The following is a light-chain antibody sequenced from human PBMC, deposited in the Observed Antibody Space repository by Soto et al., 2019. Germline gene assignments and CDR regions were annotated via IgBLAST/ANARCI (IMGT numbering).Light chain of an antibody. Sequence: EIVLTQSPGIVSLSPGERATISCRASQVIGSRYLAWYHQKSGQAPRLLIYGTSSRATGIPDRFSGSGSGTDFTLTISRLEPEDFGVYYWQQFGSSIPHTFGQGTKLEIK. CDR3: QQFGSSIPHT. CDR1: QVIGSRY. V-gene: IGKV3-20*01. J-gene: IGKJ2*01. CDR2: GTS.